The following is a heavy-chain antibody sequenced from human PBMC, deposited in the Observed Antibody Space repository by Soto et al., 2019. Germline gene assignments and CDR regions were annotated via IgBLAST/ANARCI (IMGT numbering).Heavy chain of an antibody. D-gene: IGHD1-26*01. CDR2: ISAYNGNT. J-gene: IGHJ5*02. Sequence: GGSVKVYYKAYGYPFTSYGISLVRQAPGQGLEWIGWISAYNGNTNYAQKLQGRVTMTTYTSTSTAYMELRSLRSDDTAVYYCARIWEVDSTIDQANWFDPWGQGTLVTGSS. CDR1: GYPFTSYG. CDR3: ARIWEVDSTIDQANWFDP. V-gene: IGHV1-18*01.